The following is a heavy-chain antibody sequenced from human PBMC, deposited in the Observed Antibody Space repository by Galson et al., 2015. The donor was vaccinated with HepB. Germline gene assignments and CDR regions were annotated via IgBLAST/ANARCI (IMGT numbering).Heavy chain of an antibody. CDR3: ARGAGRQLVGGWFDP. J-gene: IGHJ5*02. Sequence: SVKVSCKASGYTFTSYAMHWVRQAPGQRLEWMGWINAGNGNTKYSQKFQGRVTITRDTSASTAYMELSSLRSEDTAVYYCARGAGRQLVGGWFDPWGQGTLVTVSS. D-gene: IGHD6-13*01. CDR1: GYTFTSYA. CDR2: INAGNGNT. V-gene: IGHV1-3*01.